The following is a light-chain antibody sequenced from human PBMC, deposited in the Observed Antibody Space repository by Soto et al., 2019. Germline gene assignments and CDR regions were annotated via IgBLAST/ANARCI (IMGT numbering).Light chain of an antibody. V-gene: IGKV1-12*01. CDR3: QQYNNWPRT. Sequence: IQMTQSPFSVSASVGDRVTXTCXASQGISSWLAWYQQKPGKSPTLLIYKASNLQTGVPSRFSGSGSGTDFTLTISSLQPEDFAVYYCQQYNNWPRTFGQGTKVDIK. CDR1: QGISSW. CDR2: KAS. J-gene: IGKJ1*01.